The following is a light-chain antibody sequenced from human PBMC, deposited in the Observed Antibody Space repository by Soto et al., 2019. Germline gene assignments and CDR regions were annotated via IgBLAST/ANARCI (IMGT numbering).Light chain of an antibody. V-gene: IGKV3-15*01. CDR2: GAS. CDR3: QQYNNWGT. J-gene: IGKJ1*01. Sequence: EIVMTQSPATLSVSPGERATLSCRASQSVSSNLAWYQQKPGQAPRLLIYGASTRATCIPARFSGSGSGTAFTLTISSLQSEDFAVYYCQQYNNWGTFGQGTKVEIK. CDR1: QSVSSN.